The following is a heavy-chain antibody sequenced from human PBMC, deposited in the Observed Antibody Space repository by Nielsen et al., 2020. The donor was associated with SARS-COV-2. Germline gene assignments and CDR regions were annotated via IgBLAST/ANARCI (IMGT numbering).Heavy chain of an antibody. CDR1: GYTFTSYG. J-gene: IGHJ4*02. D-gene: IGHD6-19*01. CDR2: ISAYNGNT. CDR3: AREQWLGKYLDY. Sequence: ASVKVSCKASGYTFTSYGISWVRQAPGQGLEWMGWISAYNGNTNYAQKLQGRVTMTTDTSTSTAYMELRSPRSDDTAVYYCAREQWLGKYLDYWGQGTLVTVSS. V-gene: IGHV1-18*01.